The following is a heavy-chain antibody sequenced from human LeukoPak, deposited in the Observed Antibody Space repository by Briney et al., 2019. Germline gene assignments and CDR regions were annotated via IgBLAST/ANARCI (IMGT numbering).Heavy chain of an antibody. J-gene: IGHJ4*02. CDR1: GGSFSGYY. CDR2: INHSGST. Sequence: PSEALSLTCAVYGGSFSGYYWSWIRQPPGKGLEWIGEINHSGSTNYNPSLKSRVTISVDTSKNQFSLKLSSVTAADTAVYYCARGYGDFWSGSHGDWGQGTLVTVSS. CDR3: ARGYGDFWSGSHGD. D-gene: IGHD3-3*01. V-gene: IGHV4-34*01.